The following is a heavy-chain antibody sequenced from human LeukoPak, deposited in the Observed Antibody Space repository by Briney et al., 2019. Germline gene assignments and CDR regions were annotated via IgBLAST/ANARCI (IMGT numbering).Heavy chain of an antibody. CDR2: IYPSDSDT. CDR1: GYSFTTYW. V-gene: IGHV5-51*01. Sequence: GESLKISCKGSGYSFTTYWIGWVRHMPGEGLEGMGIIYPSDSDTRYSPSFQGQVTISADQSISTAYLQWNSLKASDTAMYDWARLYGDAAYWGQGTLVTVS. J-gene: IGHJ4*02. D-gene: IGHD4-17*01. CDR3: ARLYGDAAY.